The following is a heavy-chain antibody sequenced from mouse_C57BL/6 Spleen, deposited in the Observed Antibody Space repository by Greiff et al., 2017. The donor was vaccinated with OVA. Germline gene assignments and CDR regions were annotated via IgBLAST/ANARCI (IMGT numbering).Heavy chain of an antibody. CDR3: ARERVYYCRSYEGKYYFDY. CDR1: GYTFTSYW. CDR2: INPSNGGT. Sequence: QVQLKESGTELVKPGASVKLSCKASGYTFTSYWMHWVKQRPGQGLEWIGNINPSNGGTNYNEKFKSKATLTVDKSYSTVYLQLSSLTSEDSAVYYCARERVYYCRSYEGKYYFDYWGHGTTLTVSS. J-gene: IGHJ2*01. D-gene: IGHD1-1*01. V-gene: IGHV1-53*01.